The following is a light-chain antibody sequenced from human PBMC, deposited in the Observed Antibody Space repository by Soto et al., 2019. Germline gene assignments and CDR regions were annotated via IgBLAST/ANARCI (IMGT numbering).Light chain of an antibody. CDR1: QYINTR. J-gene: IGKJ3*01. Sequence: EIVLTQSPATLSSFPGDRVTLSCRASQYINTRLAWYQHRPGQAPRLLIYQTSIRAAGIPDRFSGSGSGTDFTLTISRLEPEDFAVYYCQQYGSSLTFGPGTKVDIK. CDR3: QQYGSSLT. V-gene: IGKV3-20*01. CDR2: QTS.